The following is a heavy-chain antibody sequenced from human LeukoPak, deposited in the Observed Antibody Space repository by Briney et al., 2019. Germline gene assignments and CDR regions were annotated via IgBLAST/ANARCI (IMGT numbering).Heavy chain of an antibody. J-gene: IGHJ3*02. D-gene: IGHD5-24*01. Sequence: SETLSLTCAVYGGSFSGYYWSWIRQPPGKGLEWIGESNHSGSTNYNPSLKSRVTISVDTSKNQFSLKLSSVTAADTAVYYCARDLKVSRDGYNDAFDIWGQGTMVTVSS. CDR3: ARDLKVSRDGYNDAFDI. CDR2: SNHSGST. CDR1: GGSFSGYY. V-gene: IGHV4-34*01.